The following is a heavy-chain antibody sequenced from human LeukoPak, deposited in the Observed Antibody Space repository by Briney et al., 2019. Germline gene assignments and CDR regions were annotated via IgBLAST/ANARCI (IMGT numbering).Heavy chain of an antibody. J-gene: IGHJ6*03. D-gene: IGHD5-12*01. Sequence: GGSLRLFCAASGFTFSSYGMNWVRQAPGKGLEWVSYISSSSSTIYYADSVKGRFTISRDNAKNSLYLQMNSLRAEETAVYYCASLRRGYSGYGWRYSHYYYYMDVWGKGTTVTISS. CDR1: GFTFSSYG. CDR2: ISSSSSTI. V-gene: IGHV3-48*03. CDR3: ASLRRGYSGYGWRYSHYYYYMDV.